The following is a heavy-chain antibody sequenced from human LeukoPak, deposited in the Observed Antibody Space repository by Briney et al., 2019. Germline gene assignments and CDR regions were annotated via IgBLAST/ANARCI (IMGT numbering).Heavy chain of an antibody. V-gene: IGHV5-51*01. J-gene: IGHJ4*02. CDR2: IYPGDSDT. CDR3: ARRRDGYNSVDY. CDR1: GYSFTSYW. D-gene: IGHD5-24*01. Sequence: GGALEISCKGSGYSFTSYWVGWVRQMPGKGLEWMGIIYPGDSDTRYSPSFQGQVTISADKSISTAYLQWSSLKASDTAMYYCARRRDGYNSVDYWGQGTLVTVYS.